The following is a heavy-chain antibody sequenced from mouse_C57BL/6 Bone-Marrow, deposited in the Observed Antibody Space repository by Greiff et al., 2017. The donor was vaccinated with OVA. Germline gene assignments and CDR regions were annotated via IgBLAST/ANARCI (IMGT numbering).Heavy chain of an antibody. CDR3: TRSYSNYYAMDY. CDR2: IDPETGGT. D-gene: IGHD2-5*01. V-gene: IGHV1-15*01. CDR1: GYTFTDYE. Sequence: QVQLQQSGAELVRPGASVTLSCKASGYTFTDYEMHWVKQTPVHGLEWIGAIDPETGGTAYNQKFKGKAILTADKSSSPAYMELRSLTSEDSAVYYCTRSYSNYYAMDYWGQGTSVTVSS. J-gene: IGHJ4*01.